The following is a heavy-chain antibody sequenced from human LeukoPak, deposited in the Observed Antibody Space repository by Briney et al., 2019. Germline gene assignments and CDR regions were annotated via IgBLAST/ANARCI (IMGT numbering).Heavy chain of an antibody. J-gene: IGHJ5*02. CDR3: ARDLCSSTSCYEGFDP. CDR1: GGTFSSYA. V-gene: IGHV1-69*01. Sequence: ASVNVSCKASGGTFSSYAISWVRQAPGQGLEWMGGIIPIFGTANYAQKFQGRVTITADESTSTAYMELSSLRSEDTAVYYCARDLCSSTSCYEGFDPWGQGTLVTVSS. CDR2: IIPIFGTA. D-gene: IGHD2-2*01.